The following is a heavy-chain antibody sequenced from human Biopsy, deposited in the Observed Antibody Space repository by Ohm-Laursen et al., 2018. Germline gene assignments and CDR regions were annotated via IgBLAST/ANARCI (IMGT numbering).Heavy chain of an antibody. Sequence: GTLSLTWAVYGGTYSGYYWSWIRQPPGKGLEWIGEVHHDGRANYNPSLKSRVTISGDMSKKQFSLELSGVTAADTAVYYCARFIVPSLHCSNGVCPIRWFDPWGQGTLVTVFS. CDR3: ARFIVPSLHCSNGVCPIRWFDP. CDR2: VHHDGRA. J-gene: IGHJ5*02. D-gene: IGHD2-2*01. CDR1: GGTYSGYY. V-gene: IGHV4-34*01.